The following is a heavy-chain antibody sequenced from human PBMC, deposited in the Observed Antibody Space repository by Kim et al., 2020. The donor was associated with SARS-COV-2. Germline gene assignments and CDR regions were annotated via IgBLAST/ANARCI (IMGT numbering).Heavy chain of an antibody. CDR3: ARSRLVKGRMYSSSSGYYFDY. CDR2: INHSGST. J-gene: IGHJ4*02. V-gene: IGHV4-34*01. Sequence: SETLSLTCAVYGGSFSGYYWSWIRQPPGKGLEWIGEINHSGSTNYNPSLKSRVTISVDTSKNQFSLKLSSVTAADTAVYYCARSRLVKGRMYSSSSGYYFDYWGQGTLVTVSS. CDR1: GGSFSGYY. D-gene: IGHD6-6*01.